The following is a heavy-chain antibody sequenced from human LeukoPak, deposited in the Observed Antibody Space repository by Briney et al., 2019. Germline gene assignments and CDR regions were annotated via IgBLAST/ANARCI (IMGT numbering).Heavy chain of an antibody. CDR3: ASDLWGVGPSLVGYYFDH. D-gene: IGHD1-26*01. Sequence: ASVNLSCKASGYTFTAYYMHWVRQAPGQGLEWMGWINPSRGGTNYAQNCRGRVTMIRDPSISTAYMELSRLRSDDTAVYYCASDLWGVGPSLVGYYFDHWGQGTRVTVSS. J-gene: IGHJ4*02. CDR1: GYTFTAYY. CDR2: INPSRGGT. V-gene: IGHV1-2*02.